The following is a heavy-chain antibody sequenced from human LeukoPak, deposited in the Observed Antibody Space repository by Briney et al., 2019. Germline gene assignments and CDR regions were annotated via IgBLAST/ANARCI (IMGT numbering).Heavy chain of an antibody. CDR3: ASPSKLELSDLGC. CDR2: ISHNGPN. V-gene: IGHV4-39*01. Sequence: SSVTLSLTCTVSGGSICSNTYFWAWIRQPPGKVLEWFSSISHNGPNYYNQPHKRRVTISVDTSSNRFSLQLMSVTATDTATYYCASPSKLELSDLGCWGRGTLVTVSS. D-gene: IGHD1-7*01. J-gene: IGHJ4*01. CDR1: GGSICSNTYF.